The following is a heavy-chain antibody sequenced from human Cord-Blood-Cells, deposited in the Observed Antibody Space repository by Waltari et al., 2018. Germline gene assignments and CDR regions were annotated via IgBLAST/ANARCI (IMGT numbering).Heavy chain of an antibody. CDR3: ARGVRGTVWGYWYFEL. D-gene: IGHD4-17*01. V-gene: IGHV1-18*01. J-gene: IGHJ2*01. CDR2: IGAHKGNT. Sequence: QVQLVQSGAEVKKPGAPVKVSCKASGYTFTSYGISWVRQAPAQGLEWMGGIGAHKGNTNYAQTLQGRGTMNTDTSTGTSYMELRSMRSDDTAVYYCARGVRGTVWGYWYFELWGRGTLVAVAS. CDR1: GYTFTSYG.